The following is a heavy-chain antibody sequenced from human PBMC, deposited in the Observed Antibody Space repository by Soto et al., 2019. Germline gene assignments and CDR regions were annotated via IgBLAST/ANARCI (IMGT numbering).Heavy chain of an antibody. Sequence: GGSLRLSCAASGFTFSNYAMIWVRQAPGKGLEWVSSVSGSGATTYYADSVKGRFTISRDNSKNTLYLQMNSLRAEDTAVYYCAKERGSGSSPRYYYGMDVWGQGTTVTVSS. CDR3: AKERGSGSSPRYYYGMDV. J-gene: IGHJ6*02. V-gene: IGHV3-23*01. CDR2: VSGSGATT. D-gene: IGHD3-10*01. CDR1: GFTFSNYA.